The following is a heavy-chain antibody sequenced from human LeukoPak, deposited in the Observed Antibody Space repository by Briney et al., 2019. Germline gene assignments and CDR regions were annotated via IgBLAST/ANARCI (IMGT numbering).Heavy chain of an antibody. CDR3: AKESLRTVTTLLPDY. V-gene: IGHV3-9*01. Sequence: GGSLTLSCAASGFTFDDYAMHWVRQAPGKGLEWVSGISWNSGSIDNADSVKGRFTISSTYDNNSLYLQMDSVRVDDTALYCCAKESLRTVTTLLPDYWGQGTLVSVSS. CDR1: GFTFDDYA. CDR2: ISWNSGSI. J-gene: IGHJ4*02. D-gene: IGHD4-17*01.